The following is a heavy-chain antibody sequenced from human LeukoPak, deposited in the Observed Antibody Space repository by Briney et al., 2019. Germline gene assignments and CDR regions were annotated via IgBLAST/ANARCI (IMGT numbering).Heavy chain of an antibody. CDR1: GGSISSSSYY. CDR3: ARAGRSFYGGSSDY. V-gene: IGHV4-39*01. D-gene: IGHD4-23*01. J-gene: IGHJ4*02. Sequence: SETLSLTCTVSGGSISSSSYYWGWIRQPPGKGLEWIGSIYYSGSTYYNPSLKSRVTISVDTSKNQFSLKLSSVTAADTAVYYCARAGRSFYGGSSDYWGQGTLVTVSS. CDR2: IYYSGST.